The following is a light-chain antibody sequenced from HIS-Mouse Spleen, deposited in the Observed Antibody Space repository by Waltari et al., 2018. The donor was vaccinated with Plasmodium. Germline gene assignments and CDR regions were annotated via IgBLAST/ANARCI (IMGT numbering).Light chain of an antibody. V-gene: IGKV3-11*01. Sequence: EIVLTQSPATLSLSPGESATLSCRASQSVSSYLAWYQQKPGQAPRLLIYDASNRATGIPARFSGSGSGTDFTLTISSLEPEDFAVYYCQQRSNWPPGPRGTFGPGTKVDIK. CDR3: QQRSNWPPGPRGT. CDR2: DAS. J-gene: IGKJ3*01. CDR1: QSVSSY.